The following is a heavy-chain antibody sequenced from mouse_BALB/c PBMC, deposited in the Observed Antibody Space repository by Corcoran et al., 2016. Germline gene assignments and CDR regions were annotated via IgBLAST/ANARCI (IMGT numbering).Heavy chain of an antibody. Sequence: EVQLQQSGPELVKPGASVKISCKASGYSFTGYYMHWVKQSHVKSLEWIGRINPYNGATSYNQNFKDKASLTVDKSSSTAYMELHSLTSEDSAVYYCASPLITTVGYFDYWGQGTTLTVSS. V-gene: IGHV1-26*01. J-gene: IGHJ2*01. D-gene: IGHD1-1*01. CDR3: ASPLITTVGYFDY. CDR1: GYSFTGYY. CDR2: INPYNGAT.